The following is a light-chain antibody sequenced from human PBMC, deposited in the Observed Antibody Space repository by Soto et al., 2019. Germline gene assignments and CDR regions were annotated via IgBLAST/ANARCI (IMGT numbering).Light chain of an antibody. CDR1: QSVSSD. CDR3: QQRSDWPLT. Sequence: EIVLTQSPGTLSFSPGERATLSCWASQSVSSDLAWYQQKPGQAPRLLIYDASNGATGIPARFSGSGSGTDFTLTISSLEPEDFAVYYCQQRSDWPLTFGGGTKVDIK. J-gene: IGKJ4*01. CDR2: DAS. V-gene: IGKV3-11*01.